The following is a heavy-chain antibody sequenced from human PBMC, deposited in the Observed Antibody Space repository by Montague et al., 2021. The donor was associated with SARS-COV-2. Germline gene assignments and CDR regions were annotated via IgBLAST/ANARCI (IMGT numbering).Heavy chain of an antibody. Sequence: SETLSLPCTVSGGSISSRSYYWGWIRQPPGKGLEWIGSIYYSGSTYYNPSLKSRVTISVDTSKNQFSLKLSSVTAADTAVYYCARGLGGGSGSHFDYWGQGTLVTVPS. J-gene: IGHJ4*02. V-gene: IGHV4-39*01. D-gene: IGHD2-15*01. CDR1: GGSISSRSYY. CDR2: IYYSGST. CDR3: ARGLGGGSGSHFDY.